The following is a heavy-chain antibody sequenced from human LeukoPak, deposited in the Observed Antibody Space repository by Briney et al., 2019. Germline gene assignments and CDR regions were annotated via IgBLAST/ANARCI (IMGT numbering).Heavy chain of an antibody. CDR2: IYYSGST. V-gene: IGHV4-59*01. CDR3: ARGNWNYASFWFDP. D-gene: IGHD1-7*01. Sequence: SETLSLTCTVSGGSISSYYWSWIRQPPGKGLEWIGYIYYSGSTNYNPSLKSRVTISVETSKNQFSLKLSSVTAADTAVYYCARGNWNYASFWFDPWGQGTLVTVSS. J-gene: IGHJ5*02. CDR1: GGSISSYY.